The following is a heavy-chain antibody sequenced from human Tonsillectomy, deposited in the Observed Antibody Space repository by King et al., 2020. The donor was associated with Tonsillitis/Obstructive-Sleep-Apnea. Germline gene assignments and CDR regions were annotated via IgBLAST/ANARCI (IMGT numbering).Heavy chain of an antibody. D-gene: IGHD2-2*01. V-gene: IGHV3-30*18. J-gene: IGHJ4*02. CDR1: GFTFETFG. Sequence: VQLVESGGGVVQPGRSLRLSCAASGFTFETFGMHWVRQAPGKGLEWLAVTSYDGSNKYYADSVKGRFTISRDTAKNTLYLQMNSLTTEDTAVYYCAKDELQLCSSSSCYLIDYWGQGILVTVSS. CDR2: TSYDGSNK. CDR3: AKDELQLCSSSSCYLIDY.